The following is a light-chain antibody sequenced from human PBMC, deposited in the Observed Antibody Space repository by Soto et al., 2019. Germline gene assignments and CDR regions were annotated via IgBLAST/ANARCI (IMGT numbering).Light chain of an antibody. CDR3: QQSYSTPRLI. V-gene: IGKV1-39*01. CDR2: AAS. CDR1: QSISSY. Sequence: DIQMTQSPSSLSASVGDRVTITCRASQSISSYLNWYQQKPGKAPKLLIYAASSSQSGVPSRFSGSGSGTDFTLTISSLQPEDFATYYCQQSYSTPRLIFGGGTKVDIK. J-gene: IGKJ4*01.